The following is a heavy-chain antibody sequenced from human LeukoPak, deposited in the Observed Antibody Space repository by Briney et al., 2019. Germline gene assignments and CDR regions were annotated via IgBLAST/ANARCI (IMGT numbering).Heavy chain of an antibody. CDR1: GLTFSKYA. CDR3: AFEIGRTQGAFDI. J-gene: IGHJ4*02. CDR2: VWNDGTDV. D-gene: IGHD3-9*01. Sequence: GRSLRLSCAASGLTFSKYAMHWVRQTPGKGPEWVAAVWNDGTDVNYADSAKGRFTISSDNSKNTLYLQMNSLRAEDSAVYYCAFEIGRTQGAFDIWGQGTLVTVSS. V-gene: IGHV3-33*01.